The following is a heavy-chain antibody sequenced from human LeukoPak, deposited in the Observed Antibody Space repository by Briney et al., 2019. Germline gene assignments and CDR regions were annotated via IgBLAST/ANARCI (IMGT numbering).Heavy chain of an antibody. V-gene: IGHV3-21*01. CDR2: ISSSSSYI. J-gene: IGHJ3*02. CDR1: GFTFSSYS. CDR3: ARDPGMAARGAFDI. D-gene: IGHD6-6*01. Sequence: GSLRLSCAASGFTFSSYSMNWVRQAPGKGLEWVSSISSSSSYIYYADSVKGRFTISRDNAKNSLYLQMNSLRAEDTAVYYCARDPGMAARGAFDIWGQGTMVTVSS.